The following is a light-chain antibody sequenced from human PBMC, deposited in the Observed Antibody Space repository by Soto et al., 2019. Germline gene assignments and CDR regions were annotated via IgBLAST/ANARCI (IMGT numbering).Light chain of an antibody. V-gene: IGKV3-15*01. J-gene: IGKJ2*01. CDR3: QQYNNWYT. Sequence: EIVMTQSPATLSVSPGERATLSCRASQSVSSNLAWYQQKPGQAPRLLIYGASTRATGIPARFSGSGSGTDFTLTISSPQSEDFAVYYCQQYNNWYTFGQGTELEIK. CDR2: GAS. CDR1: QSVSSN.